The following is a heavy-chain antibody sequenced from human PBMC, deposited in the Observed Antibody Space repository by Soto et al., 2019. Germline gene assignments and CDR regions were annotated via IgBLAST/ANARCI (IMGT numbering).Heavy chain of an antibody. CDR3: ARRDMLTGYVYFNY. V-gene: IGHV3-49*03. CDR1: GFTFSTYP. D-gene: IGHD3-9*01. Sequence: PGGSLRLSCSASGFTFSTYPISWFRQAPGRELEWVGFIRTKTSGATVEYAASVKGRFTISRDDTKGIASLQVSSLKASDSATYYCARRDMLTGYVYFNYWGQGTQVTVSS. CDR2: IRTKTSGATV. J-gene: IGHJ4*02.